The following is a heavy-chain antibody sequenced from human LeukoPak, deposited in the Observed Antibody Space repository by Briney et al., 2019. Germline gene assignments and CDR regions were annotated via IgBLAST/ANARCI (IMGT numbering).Heavy chain of an antibody. CDR3: ARVNVVVPAAYYYYYYGMDV. CDR1: GYTFTGYY. CDR2: INPNSGGT. D-gene: IGHD2-2*01. J-gene: IGHJ6*02. V-gene: IGHV1-2*02. Sequence: GASVKVSCKASGYTFTGYYTHWVRQAPGQGLEWMGWINPNSGGTNYAQKFQGRVTMTRDTSISTAYMELSRLRSDDTAVYYCARVNVVVPAAYYYYYYGMDVWGQGTTVTVSS.